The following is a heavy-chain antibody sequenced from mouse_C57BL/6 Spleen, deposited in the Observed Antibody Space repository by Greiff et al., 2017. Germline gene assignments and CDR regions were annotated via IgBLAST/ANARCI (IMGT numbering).Heavy chain of an antibody. J-gene: IGHJ4*01. D-gene: IGHD1-1*01. CDR2: IYPGSGST. CDR1: GYTFTSYW. CDR3: AREGNYYGSSLYAMDY. Sequence: QVQLQQSGAELVKPGASVKMSCKASGYTFTSYWITWVKQRPGQGLEWIGDIYPGSGSTNYNEKFKSKATLTVDTSSSTAYMQLSSLTSEDSAVYYCAREGNYYGSSLYAMDYWGQGTSVTVSS. V-gene: IGHV1-55*01.